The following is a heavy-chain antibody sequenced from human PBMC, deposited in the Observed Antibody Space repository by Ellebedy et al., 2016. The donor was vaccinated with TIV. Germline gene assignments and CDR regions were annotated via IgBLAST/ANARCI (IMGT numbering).Heavy chain of an antibody. CDR1: GGSFSGYY. D-gene: IGHD2-2*01. Sequence: SETLSLXCAVYGGSFSGYYWSWIRQPPGKGLEWIGEINHSGSTNYNPSLKSRVTISVDTSKNQFSLKLSSVTAADTAVYYCARGKRRVRPGPPDYWGQGTLVTVSS. V-gene: IGHV4-34*01. J-gene: IGHJ4*02. CDR3: ARGKRRVRPGPPDY. CDR2: INHSGST.